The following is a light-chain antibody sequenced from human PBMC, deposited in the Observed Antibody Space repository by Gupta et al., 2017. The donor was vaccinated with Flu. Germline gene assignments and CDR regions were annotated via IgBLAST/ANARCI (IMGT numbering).Light chain of an antibody. CDR3: QVWHISSDHLRV. Sequence: SSVLTQPPSVSVAPGQTARSTCGGTNIGSKSVHWYQQKPGQAPVLVIYDDNDRPSGIPERFSGSNSGNTATLTISKVEAGEEADYFCQVWHISSDHLRVFGGGTKLTVL. CDR2: DDN. J-gene: IGLJ3*02. CDR1: NIGSKS. V-gene: IGLV3-21*02.